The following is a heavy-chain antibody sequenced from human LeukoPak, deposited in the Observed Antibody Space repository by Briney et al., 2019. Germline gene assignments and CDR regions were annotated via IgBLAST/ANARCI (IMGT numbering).Heavy chain of an antibody. Sequence: PGGSLRLSWAASGFTFSAYGMHWVRQAPGKGLEWVAVIWYDGSNKYYADSVRGRFTISRDSSKNTLYLQMNSLRAEDTAVYYCAKDGDSGTAYYYYYMDVWGKGTTVTVSS. CDR1: GFTFSAYG. V-gene: IGHV3-33*06. J-gene: IGHJ6*03. CDR2: IWYDGSNK. D-gene: IGHD2-21*02. CDR3: AKDGDSGTAYYYYYMDV.